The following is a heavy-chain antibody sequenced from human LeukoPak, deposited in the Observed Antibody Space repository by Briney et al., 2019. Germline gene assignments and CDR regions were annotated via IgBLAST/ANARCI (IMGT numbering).Heavy chain of an antibody. J-gene: IGHJ4*02. CDR2: INSSGGST. Sequence: ASVKVSCKASGYTFTSYYVHWVRQAPGQGLEWMGIINSSGGSTTYAQKFQGRVTKTRDTSTSTAYMELSSLRSEDTAVYYCARGGGSWTLDYWGQGTLVTVSS. CDR3: ARGGGSWTLDY. D-gene: IGHD2-15*01. CDR1: GYTFTSYY. V-gene: IGHV1-46*01.